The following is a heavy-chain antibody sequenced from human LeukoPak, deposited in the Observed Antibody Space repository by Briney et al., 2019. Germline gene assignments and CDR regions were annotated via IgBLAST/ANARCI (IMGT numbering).Heavy chain of an antibody. CDR2: ISGSGGST. D-gene: IGHD5-12*01. J-gene: IGHJ6*03. V-gene: IGHV3-23*01. Sequence: GGSLRLSCAVSEFTFSIYAMNWVRQAPGKGLGWVSAISGSGGSTHYADSVKGRFTISRDNSKNTLYLQMNSLRADDTAVYYCAREHSGYDFPGRDYYYMDVWGKGTTVTVSS. CDR3: AREHSGYDFPGRDYYYMDV. CDR1: EFTFSIYA.